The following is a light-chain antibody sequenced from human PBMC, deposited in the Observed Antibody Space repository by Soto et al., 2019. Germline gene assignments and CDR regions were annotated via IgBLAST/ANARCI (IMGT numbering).Light chain of an antibody. J-gene: IGKJ2*03. CDR2: DAS. V-gene: IGKV1-33*01. Sequence: DIQMTQSPSSLSASVGDRVTITCQASQDVSNYLNWYQQKPGKAPKLLIYDASNLETGVPSRFSGSASGTDFTFTISSLRPEDVGTYYCQQHDNLPFSFGQGTKLEIK. CDR3: QQHDNLPFS. CDR1: QDVSNY.